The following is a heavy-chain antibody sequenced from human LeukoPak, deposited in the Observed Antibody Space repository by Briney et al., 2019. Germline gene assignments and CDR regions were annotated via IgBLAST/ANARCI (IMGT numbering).Heavy chain of an antibody. Sequence: PSETLSLTCTVSGGSISSGDYYWSRLRQPPGKGLEWIGYIYYSGSTYYNPSLKSRVTISVDTSKNQFSLKLSSVTAADTAVYYCARPATEYYYDSSGPFDYWGQGTLVTVSS. D-gene: IGHD3-22*01. CDR3: ARPATEYYYDSSGPFDY. J-gene: IGHJ4*02. V-gene: IGHV4-30-4*08. CDR1: GGSISSGDYY. CDR2: IYYSGST.